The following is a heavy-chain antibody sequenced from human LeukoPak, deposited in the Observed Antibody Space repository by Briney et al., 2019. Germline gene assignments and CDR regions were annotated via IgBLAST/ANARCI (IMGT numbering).Heavy chain of an antibody. V-gene: IGHV3-9*01. CDR3: AKESSGGYYDSSGYYDY. J-gene: IGHJ4*02. D-gene: IGHD3-22*01. Sequence: GGSLRLSCAASGFTFDDYAMHWVRQAPGKGLEWVSGISWNSGSIGYADSVKGRFTISRDNAKNSLYLQMNSLRAEDTALYYCAKESSGGYYDSSGYYDYWGQGTLVTVSS. CDR1: GFTFDDYA. CDR2: ISWNSGSI.